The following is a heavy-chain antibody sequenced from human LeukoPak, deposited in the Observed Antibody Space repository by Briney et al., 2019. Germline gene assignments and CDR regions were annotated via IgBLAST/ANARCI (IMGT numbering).Heavy chain of an antibody. J-gene: IGHJ3*02. D-gene: IGHD4-17*01. CDR1: GFTFSSYN. Sequence: GGSLRLSCAASGFTFSSYNMNWVRQAPGKGLEWVSSISSSSSYIYYADSVKGRFTISRDNAKNSLYLQMNSLRAEDTAVYYCARDTLVYADSPDAFDIWGQGTMVTVSS. CDR3: ARDTLVYADSPDAFDI. V-gene: IGHV3-21*01. CDR2: ISSSSSYI.